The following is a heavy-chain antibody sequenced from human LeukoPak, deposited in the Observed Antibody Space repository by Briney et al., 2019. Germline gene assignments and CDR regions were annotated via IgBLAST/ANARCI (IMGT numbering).Heavy chain of an antibody. V-gene: IGHV3-48*01. J-gene: IGHJ5*02. CDR1: GFTFGSYS. D-gene: IGHD6-13*01. CDR3: ARDDFTYSSSSRRFLYRFDP. Sequence: GGSLRLSCAASGFTFGSYSMNWVRQAPGKGLEWVSYISSSSSTIYYADSVKGRFTISRDNAKNSLYLQMNSLRAEDTAVYYCARDDFTYSSSSRRFLYRFDPWGQGTLVTVSS. CDR2: ISSSSSTI.